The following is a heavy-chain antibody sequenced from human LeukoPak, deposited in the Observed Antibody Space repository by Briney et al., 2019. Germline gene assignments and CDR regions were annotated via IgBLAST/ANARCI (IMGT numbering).Heavy chain of an antibody. CDR2: IYYSGST. CDR1: GGSISSSSYY. V-gene: IGHV4-61*05. CDR3: ARRVGYCSSTSCSGGYFDY. Sequence: PSETLSLTCTVSGGSISSSSYYWSWIRQPPGKGLEWIGYIYYSGSTNYNPSLKSRVTISVDTSKNQFSLKLSSVTAADTAVYYCARRVGYCSSTSCSGGYFDYWGQGTLVTVSS. J-gene: IGHJ4*02. D-gene: IGHD2-2*01.